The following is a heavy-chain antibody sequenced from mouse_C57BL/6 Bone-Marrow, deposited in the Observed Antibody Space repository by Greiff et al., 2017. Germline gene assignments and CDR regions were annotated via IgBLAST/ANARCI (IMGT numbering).Heavy chain of an antibody. D-gene: IGHD2-10*02. CDR1: GYSITSDY. Sequence: EVQLQESGPGLAQPSQTLSLTCSVTGYSITSDYWTWIRKFPGNKLEYMGYISYSGSTYYNPSLKSRISITTETSKNQYYLQWKSVTTEDTATYYCARAGMTNWYFDVWGTGTTVTVSS. CDR2: ISYSGST. CDR3: ARAGMTNWYFDV. V-gene: IGHV3-8*01. J-gene: IGHJ1*03.